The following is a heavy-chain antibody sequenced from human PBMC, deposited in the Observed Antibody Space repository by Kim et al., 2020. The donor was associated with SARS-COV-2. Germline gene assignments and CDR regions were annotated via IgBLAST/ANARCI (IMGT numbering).Heavy chain of an antibody. J-gene: IGHJ5*02. CDR2: INHSGST. CDR1: GGSFSGYY. CDR3: ARARSLRVRIAAAGFWFDP. Sequence: SETLSLTCAVYGGSFSGYYWSWIRQPPGKGLEWIGEINHSGSTNYNPSLKSRVTISVDTSKNQFSLKLSSVTAADTAVYYCARARSLRVRIAAAGFWFDPWGQGTLVTVSS. D-gene: IGHD6-13*01. V-gene: IGHV4-34*01.